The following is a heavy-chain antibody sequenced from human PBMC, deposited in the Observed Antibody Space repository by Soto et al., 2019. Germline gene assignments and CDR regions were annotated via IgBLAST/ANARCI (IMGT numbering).Heavy chain of an antibody. CDR2: IYPGDSDT. CDR1: GYSFTSYW. J-gene: IGHJ3*02. Sequence: GESLKISCKGSGYSFTSYWIGWVRQMPGKGLEWMGIIYPGDSDTRYSPSFQGQVTISADKSISTAYLQWSSLKASDTAMYYCARAGVMYNPSVVVSSDAFDIWGQGTMVTVSS. D-gene: IGHD2-21*01. CDR3: ARAGVMYNPSVVVSSDAFDI. V-gene: IGHV5-51*01.